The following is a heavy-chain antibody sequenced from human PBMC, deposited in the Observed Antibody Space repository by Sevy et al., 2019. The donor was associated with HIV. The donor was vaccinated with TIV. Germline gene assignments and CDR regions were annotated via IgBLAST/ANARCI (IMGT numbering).Heavy chain of an antibody. CDR1: GFTFSGSA. D-gene: IGHD2-2*03. CDR3: TTYLGYCRSTSCHYYFDN. Sequence: GGSLRLSCAASGFTFSGSALHWVRQASGKGLEWVGRIRMKANSYATAYAASVKGRFTISRDDSKNSAYLQMNSLKTKDTAVYYCTTYLGYCRSTSCHYYFDNWGQGTLVTVSS. J-gene: IGHJ4*02. CDR2: IRMKANSYAT. V-gene: IGHV3-73*01.